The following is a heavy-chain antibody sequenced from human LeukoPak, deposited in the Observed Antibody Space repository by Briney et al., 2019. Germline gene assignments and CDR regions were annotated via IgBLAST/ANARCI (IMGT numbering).Heavy chain of an antibody. J-gene: IGHJ4*02. CDR2: MNNDGRVI. Sequence: GGSLRPSCRVSGFTFNTYWMHWVRQAPGKGLVWVSRMNNDGRVISYADSVKGRFTISRDNAKNTLYLQMNSLRVEDTAVYYCAREFEATGFWALDYWGQGTLVTASS. V-gene: IGHV3-74*01. CDR3: AREFEATGFWALDY. CDR1: GFTFNTYW. D-gene: IGHD3-16*01.